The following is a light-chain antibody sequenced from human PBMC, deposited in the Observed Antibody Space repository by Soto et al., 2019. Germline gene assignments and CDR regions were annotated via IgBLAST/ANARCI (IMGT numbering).Light chain of an antibody. V-gene: IGKV3-11*01. Sequence: EIVLTQSPATLSLSPGERATLSCRASQSVSSYLAWYQQKPGQAPRLLISDASNRATGIPARFSGSGSGTDFTLTISTLEPEDSAFYYCQQYGSSATFGGGTKVE. J-gene: IGKJ4*01. CDR2: DAS. CDR1: QSVSSY. CDR3: QQYGSSAT.